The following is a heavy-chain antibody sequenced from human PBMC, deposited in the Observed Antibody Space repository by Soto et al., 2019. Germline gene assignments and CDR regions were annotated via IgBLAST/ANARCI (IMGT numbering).Heavy chain of an antibody. D-gene: IGHD2-21*02. CDR2: ISGSGGST. V-gene: IGHV3-23*01. CDR3: AKDPAPYCGGDCYSEMVDF. J-gene: IGHJ4*02. CDR1: GVTFGSYS. Sequence: PAVSNGLSCTASGVTFGSYSMSWIRPAPGKGLEWVSAISGSGGSTYYADSVKGRFTISRDNSKNTLYLQMDSLRAEDTAVYYCAKDPAPYCGGDCYSEMVDFWGQGTLVTV.